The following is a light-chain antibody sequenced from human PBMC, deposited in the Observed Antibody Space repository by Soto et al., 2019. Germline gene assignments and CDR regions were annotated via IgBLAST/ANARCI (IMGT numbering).Light chain of an antibody. Sequence: IPLTQSPSSLSASVGDRVTITCRASQGISSDLAWYQQKPGKAPKLLIYSASTLQNGVPSRFSGSGSGTDFALPITGLEPEDFASYYCHHLDSYPLPFGQVTRLEIQ. CDR3: HHLDSYPLP. V-gene: IGKV1-9*01. CDR2: SAS. CDR1: QGISSD. J-gene: IGKJ5*01.